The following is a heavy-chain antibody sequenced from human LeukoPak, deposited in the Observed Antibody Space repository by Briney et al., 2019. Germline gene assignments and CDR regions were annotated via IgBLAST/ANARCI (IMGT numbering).Heavy chain of an antibody. CDR3: ARGRFLEWLLSAPTVY. V-gene: IGHV1-2*02. J-gene: IGHJ4*02. CDR1: GYTLTELS. CDR2: INPNSGGT. D-gene: IGHD3-3*01. Sequence: ASVKVSCKVSGYTLTELSMHWVRQAPGQGLEWMGWINPNSGGTNYAQKFQGRVTMTRDTSISTAYMELSRLRSDDTAVYYCARGRFLEWLLSAPTVYWGQGTLVTVSS.